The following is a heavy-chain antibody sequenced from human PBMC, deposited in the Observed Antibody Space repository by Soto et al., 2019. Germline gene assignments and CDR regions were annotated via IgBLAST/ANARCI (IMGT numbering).Heavy chain of an antibody. CDR2: IYYSGST. CDR3: ARHKGVSGVSGGSSSPPPGAFDI. Sequence: QLQLQESGPGLVKPSETLSLTCTVSGGSISSSSYYWGWIRQPPGKGLEWIGSIYYSGSTYYNPSLKSGVTLSVDTSKNQFSLKLSSVTAADTAVYYCARHKGVSGVSGGSSSPPPGAFDIWGQGTMVTVSS. J-gene: IGHJ3*02. CDR1: GGSISSSSYY. D-gene: IGHD2-15*01. V-gene: IGHV4-39*01.